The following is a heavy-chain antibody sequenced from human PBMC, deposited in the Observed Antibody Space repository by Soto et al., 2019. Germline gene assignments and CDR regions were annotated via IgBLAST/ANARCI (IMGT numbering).Heavy chain of an antibody. D-gene: IGHD3-10*01. CDR3: AKDASYYYGSDTFDY. V-gene: IGHV3-23*01. Sequence: GGSLRLSCAASKFTFISYAMNWVRQAPGRGLEWVSAISGGGANTYYADSVKGRFTISRDNSKNTLYLQMSSLRAEDTALYYCAKDASYYYGSDTFDYWGQGTLVTVSS. CDR1: KFTFISYA. J-gene: IGHJ4*02. CDR2: ISGGGANT.